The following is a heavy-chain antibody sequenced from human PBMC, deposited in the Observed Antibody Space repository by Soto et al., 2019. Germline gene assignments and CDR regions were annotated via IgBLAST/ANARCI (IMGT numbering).Heavy chain of an antibody. J-gene: IGHJ5*02. Sequence: SETLSLTCTVSGGSISSSSYYWSWIRQPPGKGLEWIGYIYYSGSTNYNPSLKSRVTISVDTSKNQFSLKLSSVTAADTAVYYCARVGAAAGGNWFDPWGQGTLVTVSS. CDR3: ARVGAAAGGNWFDP. CDR2: IYYSGST. D-gene: IGHD6-13*01. CDR1: GGSISSSSYY. V-gene: IGHV4-61*01.